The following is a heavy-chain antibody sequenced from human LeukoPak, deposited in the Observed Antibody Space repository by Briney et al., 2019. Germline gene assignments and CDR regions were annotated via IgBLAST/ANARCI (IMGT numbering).Heavy chain of an antibody. CDR3: AREWDPTYYYDSSGYLDY. D-gene: IGHD3-22*01. Sequence: SGGSLRLSCAASGFTFSSYAMHWVRQAPGKGLEWVAVISCDGSNKYYADSVKGRFTISRDNSKNTLYLQMNSLRAEDTAVYYCAREWDPTYYYDSSGYLDYWGQGTLVTVSS. CDR2: ISCDGSNK. J-gene: IGHJ4*02. V-gene: IGHV3-30*04. CDR1: GFTFSSYA.